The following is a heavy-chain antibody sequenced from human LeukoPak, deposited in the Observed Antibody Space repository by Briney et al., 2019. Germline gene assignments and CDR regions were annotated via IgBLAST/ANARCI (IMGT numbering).Heavy chain of an antibody. V-gene: IGHV3-11*04. CDR3: ARDGEEASSSWYRADY. CDR2: ISSSGSTI. CDR1: GFTFSDYY. D-gene: IGHD6-13*01. Sequence: GGSLRLSCAASGFTFSDYYMSWIRQAPGKGLEWVSYISSSGSTIYYADSVKGRFTISRDNAKNSLYLQMNSLRAEDTAVYYCARDGEEASSSWYRADYWGQGTLVTVSS. J-gene: IGHJ4*02.